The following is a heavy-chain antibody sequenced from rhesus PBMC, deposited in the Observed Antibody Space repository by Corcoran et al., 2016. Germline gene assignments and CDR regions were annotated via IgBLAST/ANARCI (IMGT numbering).Heavy chain of an antibody. J-gene: IGHJ4*01. CDR2: IRSGWNT. CDR1: GGSVSGYW. V-gene: IGHV4-160*01. CDR3: ARQGSGSWSSLNRYYFDS. D-gene: IGHD6-25*01. Sequence: QVQLQQWGAGLVKPSETLSLTCAVYGGSVSGYWWGWIRQPPEPGLAWFGRIRSGWNTDYNPSLKGRVTISIDTSRNQFSLKLNSVTAADTAVYYCARQGSGSWSSLNRYYFDSWGQGVLVTVSS.